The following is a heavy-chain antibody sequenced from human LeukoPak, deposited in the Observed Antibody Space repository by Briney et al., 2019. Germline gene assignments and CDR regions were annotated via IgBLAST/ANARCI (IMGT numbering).Heavy chain of an antibody. D-gene: IGHD6-19*01. J-gene: IGHJ1*01. Sequence: SETLSLTCTVSGDSIRSDYWSWIRQPPGKGLEWIAYIYYSGTTNYNPSLKSRVTILVDTSKSQFSLKLRSVTAAGTAVYYCARGAVAGLFQDWGQGTLVTVSS. CDR3: ARGAVAGLFQD. CDR1: GDSIRSDY. CDR2: IYYSGTT. V-gene: IGHV4-59*01.